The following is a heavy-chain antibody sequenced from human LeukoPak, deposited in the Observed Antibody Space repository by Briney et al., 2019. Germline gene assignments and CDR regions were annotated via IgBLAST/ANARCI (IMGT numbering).Heavy chain of an antibody. CDR1: GFSLSGDW. D-gene: IGHD2-21*01. V-gene: IGHV3-7*01. CDR3: ARPVNRLFLF. Sequence: PGGSLRLSCVGSGFSLSGDWMTWARQAPGTGLEWVANIKEDGGETYYVDSVKGRFTISRDNAKNSLYLQMNNLRAEDTAVYFCARPVNRLFLFWGPGTLVTVSS. CDR2: IKEDGGET. J-gene: IGHJ4*02.